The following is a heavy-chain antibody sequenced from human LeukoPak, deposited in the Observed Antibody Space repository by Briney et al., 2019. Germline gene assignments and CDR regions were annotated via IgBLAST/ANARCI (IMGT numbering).Heavy chain of an antibody. CDR1: GGTFSSYA. CDR3: ARDYGSGSYFDY. Sequence: GASVTVSCEASGGTFSSYAISWVRQAPGQGLEWMGGIIPIFGTANYAQKFQGRVTITADKSTSTAYMELSSLRSEDTAVYYCARDYGSGSYFDYWGQGTLVTVSS. V-gene: IGHV1-69*06. CDR2: IIPIFGTA. D-gene: IGHD3-10*01. J-gene: IGHJ4*02.